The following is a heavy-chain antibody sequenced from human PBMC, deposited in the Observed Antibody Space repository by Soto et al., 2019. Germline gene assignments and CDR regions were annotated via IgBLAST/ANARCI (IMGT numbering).Heavy chain of an antibody. D-gene: IGHD6-6*01. V-gene: IGHV5-10-1*01. Sequence: SLKISCKGSGYSFTSYWISWVRQMPGKGLEWMGRIDPSDSYINYSPSFQGHVTISADKSISTAYLQWSSLKASDTAMYYCARHPSVAGTNDYFDYWGQGTLVTVSS. J-gene: IGHJ4*02. CDR2: IDPSDSYI. CDR3: ARHPSVAGTNDYFDY. CDR1: GYSFTSYW.